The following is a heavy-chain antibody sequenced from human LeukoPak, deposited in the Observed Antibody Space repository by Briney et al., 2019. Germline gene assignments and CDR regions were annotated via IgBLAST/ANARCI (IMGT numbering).Heavy chain of an antibody. CDR3: ARVFRAVAFLDY. D-gene: IGHD6-19*01. CDR2: IYYSGST. CDR1: GGSISSSSYY. V-gene: IGHV4-39*07. Sequence: SETLSLTCTVSGGSISSSSYYWGWIRQPPGKGLEWIGSIYYSGSTYYNPSLKSRVTISVDTSKNQFSLKLSSVTAADTAVYYCARVFRAVAFLDYWGQGTLVTVSS. J-gene: IGHJ4*02.